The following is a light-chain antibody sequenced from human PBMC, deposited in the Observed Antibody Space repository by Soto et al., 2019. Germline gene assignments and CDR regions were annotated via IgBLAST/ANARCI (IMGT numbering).Light chain of an antibody. CDR3: QQVNSYPIT. J-gene: IGKJ5*01. CDR1: QDISSL. CDR2: AAS. V-gene: IGKV1-9*01. Sequence: DIQLTQSPSFLSASVGDRVTITCRASQDISSLSAWYQQKPGKAPKLLVYAASTLQIGVPPRFSGSGSGTEFTLTISSVQPEDFAIYYCQQVNSYPITFGQGTRLDLK.